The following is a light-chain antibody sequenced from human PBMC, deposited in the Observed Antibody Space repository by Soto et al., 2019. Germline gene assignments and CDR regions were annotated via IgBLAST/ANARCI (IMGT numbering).Light chain of an antibody. CDR2: DTS. CDR3: QQYGSSPWT. CDR1: QSVSRSY. V-gene: IGKV3-20*01. J-gene: IGKJ1*01. Sequence: EIVLTQSPGTLSLSPGEGATLSCRASQSVSRSYLAWFQQKPGQAPRLLIYDTSTRATGIPDRFSGGGSGTGFTLTISRLEPEDFAVYYCQQYGSSPWTFGQGTKVEIK.